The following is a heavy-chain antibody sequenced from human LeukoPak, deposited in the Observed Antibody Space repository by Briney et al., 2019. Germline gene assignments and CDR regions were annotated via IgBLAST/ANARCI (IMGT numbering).Heavy chain of an antibody. CDR2: INPNSGGT. CDR1: GYTFTGYY. CDR3: ARVGYCTNGVCYIIFDY. D-gene: IGHD2-8*01. V-gene: IGHV1-2*06. Sequence: GASVKVSCKASGYTFTGYYMHWVRQAPGQGLEWVGRINPNSGGTNYAQKFQGRVTMTRDTSISTAYMELSRLRSDDTAVYYCARVGYCTNGVCYIIFDYWGQGTLVTVSS. J-gene: IGHJ4*02.